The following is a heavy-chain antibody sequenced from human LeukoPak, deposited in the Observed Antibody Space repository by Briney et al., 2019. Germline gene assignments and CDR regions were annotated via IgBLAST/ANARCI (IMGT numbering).Heavy chain of an antibody. D-gene: IGHD3-22*01. CDR1: GGAINSESYY. CDR3: ASTYYYDSSAYNYYHYMDV. CDR2: ICVSGST. J-gene: IGHJ6*03. V-gene: IGHV4-61*02. Sequence: KTSETLSLTCTVSGGAINSESYYWSWIRQPAGKGLEWIGRICVSGSTNYNPSLNSRVTISVATSKNQFSLKLSSVTAADTAVYYCASTYYYDSSAYNYYHYMDVWGKGTTVTVSS.